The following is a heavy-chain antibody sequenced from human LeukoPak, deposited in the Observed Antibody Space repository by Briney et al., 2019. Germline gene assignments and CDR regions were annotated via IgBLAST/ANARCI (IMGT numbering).Heavy chain of an antibody. D-gene: IGHD1-26*01. CDR2: TYHAGIT. V-gene: IGHV4-4*02. J-gene: IGHJ4*02. Sequence: SETLSLTCAVSGDSISSGHWWDWVRQPPGQGLEWIGETYHAGITNYNPSLKSRVTISVDKSMNQFSLRLTSVTAADTAVYYCARDRGGGSQIFDYWGQGTLVTVSS. CDR1: GDSISSGHW. CDR3: ARDRGGGSQIFDY.